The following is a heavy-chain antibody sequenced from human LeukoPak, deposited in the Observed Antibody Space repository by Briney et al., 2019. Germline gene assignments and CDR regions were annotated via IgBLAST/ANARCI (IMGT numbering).Heavy chain of an antibody. CDR2: INWNGGST. J-gene: IGHJ4*02. CDR3: AGYLLYDSSGYHYELGKGFAY. CDR1: GFTFDDYG. V-gene: IGHV3-20*04. D-gene: IGHD3-22*01. Sequence: GGSLRLSCAASGFTFDDYGMSWVRQAPGKGLEWVSGINWNGGSTGYADSVKGRFTISRDNAKNSLYLQMNSLRAEDTALYYCAGYLLYDSSGYHYELGKGFAYWGQGTLVTVSS.